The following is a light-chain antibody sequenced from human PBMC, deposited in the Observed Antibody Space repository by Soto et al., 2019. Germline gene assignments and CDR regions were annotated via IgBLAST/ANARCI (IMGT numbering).Light chain of an antibody. CDR2: DAS. CDR1: QSVGDY. Sequence: TVVTRSPASGSLSPMGVASRAFMASQSVGDYLAWYQQKPGQAPRLLIYDASNRAAGVPYRFRGSGSGTDFTLTISSVEPQDFAVYYCQQYGSSPITFGQGTRLEIK. J-gene: IGKJ5*01. CDR3: QQYGSSPIT. V-gene: IGKV3-20*01.